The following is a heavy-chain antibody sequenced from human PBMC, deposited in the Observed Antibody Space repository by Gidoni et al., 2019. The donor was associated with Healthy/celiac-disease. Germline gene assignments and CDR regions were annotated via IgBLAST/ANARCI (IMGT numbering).Heavy chain of an antibody. CDR2: ISGRAGST. V-gene: IGHV3-23*01. Sequence: EVQLLESGGGLGQPGRALRRSWAASGFTFSSYAMSWVRQAPGKGLEWVSAISGRAGSTYSADSVKVRFPISRDNSTHTLYLPMNRLSAADTAVYSCAKAPPAYYYYMDVWGKGTTVTVSS. J-gene: IGHJ6*03. CDR1: GFTFSSYA. CDR3: AKAPPAYYYYMDV.